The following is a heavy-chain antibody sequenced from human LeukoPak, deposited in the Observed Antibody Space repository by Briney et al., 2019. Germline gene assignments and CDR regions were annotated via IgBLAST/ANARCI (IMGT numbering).Heavy chain of an antibody. CDR2: ISGSGGST. CDR3: ARGQGA. CDR1: GFTFSSYA. J-gene: IGHJ5*02. Sequence: GGSLRLSCAASGFTFSSYAMSWVRQAPGKGLEWVSAISGSGGSTYYAASVKGRFTISRDTSKNTLFLQMNSLRADDTAMYCCARGQGAWGQGTLVTVSS. V-gene: IGHV3-23*01.